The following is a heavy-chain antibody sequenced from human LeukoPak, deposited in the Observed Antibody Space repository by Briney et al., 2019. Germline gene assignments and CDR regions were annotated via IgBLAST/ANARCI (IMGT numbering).Heavy chain of an antibody. CDR2: MNPNSGNT. CDR3: ARGWMATITYYGMDV. V-gene: IGHV1-8*01. D-gene: IGHD5-24*01. Sequence: ASVKVSCKASGYTFTSYDINWVRQATGQGFEWMGWMNPNSGNTGYAQKFQGRVTMTRNTSISTAYMELSSLRSEDTAVYYCARGWMATITYYGMDVWGQGTTVTVSS. CDR1: GYTFTSYD. J-gene: IGHJ6*02.